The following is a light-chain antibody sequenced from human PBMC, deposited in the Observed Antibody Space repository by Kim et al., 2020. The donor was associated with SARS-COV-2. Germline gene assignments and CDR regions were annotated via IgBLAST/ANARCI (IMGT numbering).Light chain of an antibody. CDR1: QAINSA. J-gene: IGKJ5*01. CDR3: QQFNHLIT. Sequence: AIQLTQSPSSLSASVGDRVTLACRASQAINSALAWYQQKPGKALELLISDASILESGVPSRFSGSGSGTDFTLTISSLQPEDSATYYCQQFNHLITYGKETRLEIK. V-gene: IGKV1-13*02. CDR2: DAS.